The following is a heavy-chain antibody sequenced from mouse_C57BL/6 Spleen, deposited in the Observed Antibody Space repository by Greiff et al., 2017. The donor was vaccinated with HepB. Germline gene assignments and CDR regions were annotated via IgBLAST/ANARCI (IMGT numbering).Heavy chain of an antibody. J-gene: IGHJ2*01. CDR1: GFTFSSYG. D-gene: IGHD4-1*02. CDR3: ATLSTGYYFDY. CDR2: ISSGGSYT. Sequence: EVNLVESGGDLVKPGGSLKLSCAASGFTFSSYGMSWVRQTPDKRLEWVATISSGGSYTYYPDSVKGRFTISRDNAKNTLYLQMSSLKSEDTAMYYCATLSTGYYFDYWGQGTTLTVSS. V-gene: IGHV5-6*01.